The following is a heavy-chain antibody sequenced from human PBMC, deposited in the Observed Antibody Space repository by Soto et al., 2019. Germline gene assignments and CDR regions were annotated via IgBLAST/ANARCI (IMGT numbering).Heavy chain of an antibody. J-gene: IGHJ4*02. D-gene: IGHD3-22*01. CDR3: ARDESSGYSL. V-gene: IGHV4-59*01. CDR2: ISYSGST. CDR1: GGSISSYY. Sequence: PSETLSLTCTVSGGSISSYYWSWIRQPPGKGREWIWYISYSGSTNYNPSLKSRVTISVDTSKNKFSLTLSSVTAADTDVYYCARDESSGYSLGGQGTLVTVSS.